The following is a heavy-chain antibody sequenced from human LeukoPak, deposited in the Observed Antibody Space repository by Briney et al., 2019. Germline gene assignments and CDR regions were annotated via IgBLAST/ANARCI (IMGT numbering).Heavy chain of an antibody. Sequence: GGSLRLSCAASGFTFSNYAMSWVRQSPGKGLEWVSSITVNSADTYYADSVKGRFTISSDNSKNTLYLQMNSLRAEDTAIYYCAKDSGYGDYGGEYLSRWDQGTLVTVSS. D-gene: IGHD4-17*01. CDR2: ITVNSADT. J-gene: IGHJ1*01. CDR1: GFTFSNYA. V-gene: IGHV3-23*01. CDR3: AKDSGYGDYGGEYLSR.